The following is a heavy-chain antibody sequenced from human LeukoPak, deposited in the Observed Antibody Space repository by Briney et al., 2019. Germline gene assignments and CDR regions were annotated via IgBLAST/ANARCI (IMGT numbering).Heavy chain of an antibody. V-gene: IGHV1-2*02. CDR2: INPNSGGT. CDR1: GYTFTSYD. D-gene: IGHD5-12*01. Sequence: GASVKVSCKASGYTFTSYDINWVRQATGQGLEWMGWINPNSGGTNYAQKFQGRVTMTRDTSISTAYMELSRLRSDDTAVYYCATRDSRYVLFDYWGQGTLVTVSS. J-gene: IGHJ4*02. CDR3: ATRDSRYVLFDY.